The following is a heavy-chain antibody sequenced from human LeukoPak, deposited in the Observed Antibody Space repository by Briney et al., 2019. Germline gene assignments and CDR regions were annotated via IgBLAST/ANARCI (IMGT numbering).Heavy chain of an antibody. CDR2: IIPIFGTA. D-gene: IGHD6-13*01. CDR1: GGTFSSYA. V-gene: IGHV1-69*13. CDR3: AREGLAAAGFDY. Sequence: GASVKVSWKGSGGTFSSYAISWVRKAHGQGLELVGGIIPIFGTANYAQKFQGRVTITADESTSTAYMELSSLRSEDTAVYYCAREGLAAAGFDYWGQGTLVTVSS. J-gene: IGHJ4*02.